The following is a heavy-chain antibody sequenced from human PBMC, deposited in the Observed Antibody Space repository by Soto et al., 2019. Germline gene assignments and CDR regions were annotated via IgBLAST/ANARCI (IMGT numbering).Heavy chain of an antibody. CDR3: AKEPEADYDILTGYSIRYNWFDP. Sequence: EVLLLESGGGLVQPGGSLRLSCAASGFTFSSYAMSWVRQAPGKGLEWVSAISGSGGSTYYADSVKGRFTISRDNSKNTLYLQMNSLRAEDTAVYYCAKEPEADYDILTGYSIRYNWFDPWGQGTLVTVSS. V-gene: IGHV3-23*01. CDR1: GFTFSSYA. CDR2: ISGSGGST. J-gene: IGHJ5*02. D-gene: IGHD3-9*01.